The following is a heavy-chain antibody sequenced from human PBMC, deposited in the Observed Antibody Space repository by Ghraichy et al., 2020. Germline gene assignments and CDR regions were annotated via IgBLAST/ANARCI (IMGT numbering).Heavy chain of an antibody. CDR2: INAGNGNT. Sequence: ASVKVSCKASGYTFTTYAIHWVRQAPGQRLEWMGWINAGNGNTKYSQKFQGRVTITKDTSASTAYMELSSLRSEDTAVYYCARVLPLPDHKGYFDYWGQGTLVTVSS. J-gene: IGHJ4*02. CDR1: GYTFTTYA. V-gene: IGHV1-3*01. CDR3: ARVLPLPDHKGYFDY.